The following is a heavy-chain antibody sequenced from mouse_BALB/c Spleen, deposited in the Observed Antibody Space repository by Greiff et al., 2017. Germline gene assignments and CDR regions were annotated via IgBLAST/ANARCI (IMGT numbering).Heavy chain of an antibody. CDR1: GYSITSDYA. V-gene: IGHV3-2*02. CDR3: AELGQAWFAY. J-gene: IGHJ3*01. D-gene: IGHD4-1*01. CDR2: ISYSGST. Sequence: EVQLQESGPGLVKPSQSLSLTCTVTGYSITSDYAWNWIRQFPGNKLEWMGYISYSGSTSYNPSLKSRISITRDTSKNQFFLQLNSVTTEDTATYYCAELGQAWFAYWGQGTLVTVSA.